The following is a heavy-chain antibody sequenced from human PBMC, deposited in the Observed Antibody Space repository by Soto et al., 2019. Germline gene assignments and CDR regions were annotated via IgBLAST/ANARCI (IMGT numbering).Heavy chain of an antibody. CDR3: AGWGGHDYNY. J-gene: IGHJ4*02. D-gene: IGHD4-4*01. CDR1: GFTFTDFY. CDR2: IRTDGSET. V-gene: IGHV3-7*03. Sequence: EVQLVQSGGGLVQPGGSLSLSCVGAGFTFTDFYMNWVRQAPGKGLEWVANIRTDGSETNYVESVKGRFTTSRDNAKNSLFLQMNSLAADDTAVYYCAGWGGHDYNYWGQGILVTVSS.